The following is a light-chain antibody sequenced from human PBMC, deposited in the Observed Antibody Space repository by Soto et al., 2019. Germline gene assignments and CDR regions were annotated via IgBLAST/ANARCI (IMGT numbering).Light chain of an antibody. CDR3: QQYCSSHEVA. CDR2: GAS. CDR1: QSVSSSY. J-gene: IGKJ1*01. V-gene: IGKV3-20*01. Sequence: EIVLTQSPGTLSLSPGERATLSCRASQSVSSSYLAWYQQKPGQAPRLLIYGASSRATGIPDRFSGSGSGTDFTLTISRLEPEDFAVYYCQQYCSSHEVAFGQGTKVEIK.